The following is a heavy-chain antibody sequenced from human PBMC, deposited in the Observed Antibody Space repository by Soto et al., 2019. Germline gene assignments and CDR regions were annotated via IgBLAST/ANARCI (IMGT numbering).Heavy chain of an antibody. CDR1: GGSISSGDYY. CDR2: IYYSGST. J-gene: IGHJ4*02. CDR3: ARAPFLRFGFDY. D-gene: IGHD3-16*01. V-gene: IGHV4-30-4*01. Sequence: TSETLSLTCTVSGGSISSGDYYWSWIRQPPGKGLEWIGYIYYSGSTYYNPSLKSRVTISVDTSKNQFSLKLSSVTAADTAVYYCARAPFLRFGFDYWGQGTLVTVSS.